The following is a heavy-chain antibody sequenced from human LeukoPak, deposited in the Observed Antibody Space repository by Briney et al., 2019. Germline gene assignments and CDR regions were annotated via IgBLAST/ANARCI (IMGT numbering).Heavy chain of an antibody. D-gene: IGHD6-19*01. CDR1: GFTFSSYG. Sequence: QPGGSLRLSCAASGFTFSSYGMHWVRQAPGKGLEWVAFIRYDGSNKYYADSVKGRFTISRDNAKNSLYLQMNSLRAEDTAVYYCARDSIAVAAAHRYFDYWGQGTLVTVSS. CDR2: IRYDGSNK. CDR3: ARDSIAVAAAHRYFDY. V-gene: IGHV3-30*02. J-gene: IGHJ4*02.